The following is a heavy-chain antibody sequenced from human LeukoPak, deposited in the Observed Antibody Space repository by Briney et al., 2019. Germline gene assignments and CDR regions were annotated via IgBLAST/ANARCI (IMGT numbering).Heavy chain of an antibody. V-gene: IGHV4-39*07. D-gene: IGHD3-22*01. CDR3: AETYYYDSSGFL. CDR2: IYYSGST. J-gene: IGHJ4*02. Sequence: PSETLSLTCTVSGGSISSSSYYWGWIRQPPGKGLEWIGSIYYSGSTYYNPSLKSRVTISVDTSKNQFSLKLSSVTAADTAVYYCAETYYYDSSGFLWGQGTLVTVSS. CDR1: GGSISSSSYY.